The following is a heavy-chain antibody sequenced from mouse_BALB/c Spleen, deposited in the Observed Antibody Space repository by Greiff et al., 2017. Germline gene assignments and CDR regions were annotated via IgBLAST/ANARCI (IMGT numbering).Heavy chain of an antibody. J-gene: IGHJ2*01. D-gene: IGHD2-14*01. V-gene: IGHV5-6-5*01. Sequence: EVQRVESGGGLVKPGGSLKLSCAASGFTFSSYAMSWVRQTPEKRLEWVASISSGGSTYYPDSVKGRFTISSDNAKNTLYRQMSSLKSEDTAMDYCVRDGAWGYRYFDDWGQGTTLTVSS. CDR2: ISSGGST. CDR3: VRDGAWGYRYFDD. CDR1: GFTFSSYA.